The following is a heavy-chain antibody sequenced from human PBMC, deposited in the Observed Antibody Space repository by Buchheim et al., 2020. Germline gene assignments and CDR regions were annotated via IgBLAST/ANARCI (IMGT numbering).Heavy chain of an antibody. CDR1: GGSFSGYY. V-gene: IGHV4-34*01. Sequence: QVQLQQWGAGLLKPSETLSLTCAVYGGSFSGYYWSWIRQPPGKGLEWIGEINHSGSTNYNPSLKSRVTISVDTSKNQFSLKLSSVTAADTAVYYCARVQKWRGYCSGGSCQGWFDPWGQGTL. D-gene: IGHD2-15*01. CDR2: INHSGST. J-gene: IGHJ5*02. CDR3: ARVQKWRGYCSGGSCQGWFDP.